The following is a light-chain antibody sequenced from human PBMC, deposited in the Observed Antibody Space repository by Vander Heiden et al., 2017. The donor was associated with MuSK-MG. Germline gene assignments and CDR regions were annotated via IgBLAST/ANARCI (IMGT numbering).Light chain of an antibody. CDR3: PAWDSSTVV. J-gene: IGLJ2*01. V-gene: IGLV3-1*01. Sequence: SYELTQPPSVSVSPGQTASITCSGDKLGDKYACWYQQKPGQSPGRVIYQDSKRPSGIPERFSGSNSGNTATLTISGTQAMDEADYYCPAWDSSTVVFGGGTKLNVL. CDR2: QDS. CDR1: KLGDKY.